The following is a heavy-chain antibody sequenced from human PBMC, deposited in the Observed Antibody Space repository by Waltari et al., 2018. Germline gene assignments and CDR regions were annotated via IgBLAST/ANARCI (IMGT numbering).Heavy chain of an antibody. CDR1: GFTFSNYW. CDR3: ASGGHVDY. CDR2: INEDGSDI. V-gene: IGHV3-7*01. J-gene: IGHJ4*02. Sequence: EVQLVESGGGLVQPGGSLRLSCVASGFTFSNYWMTWVRLAPGKGLEWVANINEDGSDIHFVDSVKGRFTISRDNAKNSLYLQMNSLRAEDTAVYYCASGGHVDYCGQGTLVTVSS. D-gene: IGHD3-10*01.